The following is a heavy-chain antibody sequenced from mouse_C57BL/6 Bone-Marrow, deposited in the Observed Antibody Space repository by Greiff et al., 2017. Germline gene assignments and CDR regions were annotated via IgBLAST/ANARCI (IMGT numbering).Heavy chain of an antibody. CDR3: ARDGSSLYAMDY. CDR1: GFTFSDFY. V-gene: IGHV7-1*01. J-gene: IGHJ4*01. Sequence: EVKVVESGGGLVQSGRSLRLSCATSGFTFSDFYMEWVRQAPGKGLEWIAASRNKANDYTTEYSASVKGRFIVSRDTSQSILYLQMNALRAEDTAIYYCARDGSSLYAMDYWGQGTSVTVSS. D-gene: IGHD1-1*01. CDR2: SRNKANDYTT.